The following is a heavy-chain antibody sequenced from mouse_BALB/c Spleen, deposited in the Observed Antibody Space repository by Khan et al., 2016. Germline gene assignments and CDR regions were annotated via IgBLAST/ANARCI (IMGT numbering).Heavy chain of an antibody. CDR3: ASYYYYDGGFAY. D-gene: IGHD2-4*01. Sequence: VQLQESGPGLVAPSQSLSITCTVSGFSVTGFPVNWVRQPPGKGLEWLGVKWGYGSTDYDSALKSRRSYSKDDSKSQDFLKMNSPRTDDTISYYCASYYYYDGGFAYWGQGTLVTVSA. CDR1: GFSVTGFP. V-gene: IGHV2-6-7*01. J-gene: IGHJ3*01. CDR2: KWGYGST.